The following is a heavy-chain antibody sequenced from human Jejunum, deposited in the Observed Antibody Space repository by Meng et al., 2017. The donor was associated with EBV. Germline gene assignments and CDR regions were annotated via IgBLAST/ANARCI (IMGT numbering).Heavy chain of an antibody. D-gene: IGHD2-21*01. Sequence: VRLVESGGGVVQPGRSLRLSCAAYGFTFSSDGMHWVRQAPGKVLEWVANIKQDGSEKYYVDSVKGRFSISRDNAKNSLYLQMNSLRAEDTAVYYCATLTRALGDTDYWGQGTLVTVSS. J-gene: IGHJ4*02. V-gene: IGHV3-7*01. CDR1: GFTFSSDG. CDR3: ATLTRALGDTDY. CDR2: IKQDGSEK.